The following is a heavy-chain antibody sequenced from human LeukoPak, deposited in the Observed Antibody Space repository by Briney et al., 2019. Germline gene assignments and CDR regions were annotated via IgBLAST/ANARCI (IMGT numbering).Heavy chain of an antibody. Sequence: GGSLKLSCAASGFTFSGSAMHWVRQAPGKGLEWVAVIWYDGSNKYYADSVKGRFTISRDNSKNTLYLQMNSLRAEDTAVYYCATIAVAGTGYWGQGTLVTVSS. V-gene: IGHV3-33*08. J-gene: IGHJ4*02. D-gene: IGHD6-19*01. CDR3: ATIAVAGTGY. CDR2: IWYDGSNK. CDR1: GFTFSGSA.